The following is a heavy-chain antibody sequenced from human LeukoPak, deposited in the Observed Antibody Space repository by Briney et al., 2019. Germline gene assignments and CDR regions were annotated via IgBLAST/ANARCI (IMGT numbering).Heavy chain of an antibody. CDR1: GGSFSGYY. Sequence: SETLSLTCAVYGGSFSGYYWSWIRQPPGKGLEWIGYIYYSGSTNYNPSLKSRVTISVDTSKNQFSLKLSSVTAADTAVYYCASGTRRGDAFDIWGQGTMVTVSS. CDR3: ASGTRRGDAFDI. D-gene: IGHD3-10*01. V-gene: IGHV4-59*01. CDR2: IYYSGST. J-gene: IGHJ3*02.